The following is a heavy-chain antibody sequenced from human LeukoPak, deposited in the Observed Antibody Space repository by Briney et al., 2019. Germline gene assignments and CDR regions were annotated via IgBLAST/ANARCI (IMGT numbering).Heavy chain of an antibody. J-gene: IGHJ3*02. Sequence: KTGGSLRLSCAASGFTFSNAWMSWVRQAPGKGLEWVGRIKSKTDGGTTDYAAPVKGRFTISRDDSKNTLYLQMNSLKTEDTAVYYCTTDLIDSDDAFDIWGQGTMVTVSS. V-gene: IGHV3-15*01. CDR1: GFTFSNAW. CDR2: IKSKTDGGTT. CDR3: TTDLIDSDDAFDI. D-gene: IGHD3-9*01.